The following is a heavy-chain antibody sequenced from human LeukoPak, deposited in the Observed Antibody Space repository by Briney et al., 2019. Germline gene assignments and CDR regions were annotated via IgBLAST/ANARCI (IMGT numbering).Heavy chain of an antibody. CDR2: IYYSGST. J-gene: IGHJ3*02. D-gene: IGHD3-10*01. Sequence: KSSETLSLTCTVSGGSISSSSYYWGWIRQPPGKGLEWIGSIYYSGSTYYNPSLKSRVTISVDTSKNQFSLKLSSVTAADTAVYYCAREQNIGYYGSGIGAFDIWGQGTMVTVSS. V-gene: IGHV4-39*07. CDR1: GGSISSSSYY. CDR3: AREQNIGYYGSGIGAFDI.